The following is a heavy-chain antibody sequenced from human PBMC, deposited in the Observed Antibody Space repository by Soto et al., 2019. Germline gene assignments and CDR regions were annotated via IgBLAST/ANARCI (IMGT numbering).Heavy chain of an antibody. J-gene: IGHJ5*02. V-gene: IGHV4-31*03. CDR2: IYYSGST. CDR1: GGSISRGGYY. CDR3: ARVRYCSGGSCYPRFDP. D-gene: IGHD2-15*01. Sequence: QVQLQESGPGLVKPSQTLSLTCTVSGGSISRGGYYWSWIRQHPGKGLEWIGYIYYSGSTYYNPSLKSRVTISVDTSKNQFSLKLSSVTAADTAVYYCARVRYCSGGSCYPRFDPWGQGTLVTVSS.